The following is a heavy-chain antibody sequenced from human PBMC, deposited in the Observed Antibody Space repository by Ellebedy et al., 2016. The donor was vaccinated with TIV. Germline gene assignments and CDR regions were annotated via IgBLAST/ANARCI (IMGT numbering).Heavy chain of an antibody. D-gene: IGHD5-12*01. CDR3: ARADFLSGYSPTQNWLDP. J-gene: IGHJ5*02. Sequence: SETLSLXXSVSGTAISEFYWAWIRQSPGRGLEWIGYISSSGTPTYGPSLQGRVSFSADRSKNQLSLRLRSVTAADTAVYYCARADFLSGYSPTQNWLDPWGQGTPVTVSS. V-gene: IGHV4-59*01. CDR1: GTAISEFY. CDR2: ISSSGTP.